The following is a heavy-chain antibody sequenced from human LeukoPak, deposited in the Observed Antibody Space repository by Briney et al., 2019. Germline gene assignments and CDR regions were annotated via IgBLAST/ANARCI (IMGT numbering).Heavy chain of an antibody. Sequence: ASVKVSCKPSGYTFTGYYMHWVRQAPGQGLRCMRWINPNSVGTNYAQKFQGRVTMTRDTAISTAYIELSRLRSDDTDVYYCARGTTVTKAIYYMDVWGKGTTVTVSS. CDR1: GYTFTGYY. V-gene: IGHV1-2*02. CDR2: INPNSVGT. J-gene: IGHJ6*03. CDR3: ARGTTVTKAIYYMDV. D-gene: IGHD4-17*01.